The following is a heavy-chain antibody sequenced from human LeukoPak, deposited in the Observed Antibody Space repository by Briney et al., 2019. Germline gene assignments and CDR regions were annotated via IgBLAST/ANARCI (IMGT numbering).Heavy chain of an antibody. CDR2: ISWNSGSI. Sequence: PGGSLRLSCAASGFTFDDYAMHWVRQAPGKGLEWVSGISWNSGSIGYADSVKGRFTISRDNAKNSLYLQMNSLRAEDMALYYCAKGMNSGSSFRGDNFDYWGQGTLVTVSS. D-gene: IGHD1-26*01. V-gene: IGHV3-9*03. J-gene: IGHJ4*02. CDR3: AKGMNSGSSFRGDNFDY. CDR1: GFTFDDYA.